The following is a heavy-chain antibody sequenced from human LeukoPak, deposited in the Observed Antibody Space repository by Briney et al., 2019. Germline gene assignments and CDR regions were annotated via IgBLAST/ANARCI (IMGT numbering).Heavy chain of an antibody. J-gene: IGHJ6*03. CDR2: ISYDGSNK. CDR1: GFTFSSYG. V-gene: IGHV3-30*03. D-gene: IGHD2-15*01. Sequence: GGSLRLSCAASGFTFSSYGMHWVRQAPGKGLEWVAVISYDGSNKYYADSVKGRFTISRDNSKNTLYLQMNSLRAEDTAVYYCARGDKVVGADCYYYMDVWGKGTTVTISS. CDR3: ARGDKVVGADCYYYMDV.